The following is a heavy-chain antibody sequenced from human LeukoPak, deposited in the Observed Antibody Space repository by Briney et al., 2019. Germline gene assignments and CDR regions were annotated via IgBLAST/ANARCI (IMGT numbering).Heavy chain of an antibody. V-gene: IGHV3-7*03. J-gene: IGHJ4*02. Sequence: PGGSLRLSCAASGFTFSSFWMIWFRQAPGKGLEWVANINPGGSDTQYVDSVRGRFTISRDNAKNSMYLQMNSLRAEDTAIFYCAKDVYNWNFYFDYWGQGTLVTVSS. CDR1: GFTFSSFW. D-gene: IGHD1-7*01. CDR3: AKDVYNWNFYFDY. CDR2: INPGGSDT.